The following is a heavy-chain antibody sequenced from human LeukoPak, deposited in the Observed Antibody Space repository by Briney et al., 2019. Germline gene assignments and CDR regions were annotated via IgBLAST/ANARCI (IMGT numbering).Heavy chain of an antibody. CDR3: ARDDWAASGFYGMDV. J-gene: IGHJ6*02. D-gene: IGHD2-21*01. Sequence: GGPLRLSCAASGFTFSTYWMSWVRQAPGKGLEWVASIKQDGSEKYYVDSVKGRFAISRDNAKNSLSLQMNSLRAEDMAVYYCARDDWAASGFYGMDVWGRGTTVTVSS. V-gene: IGHV3-7*01. CDR2: IKQDGSEK. CDR1: GFTFSTYW.